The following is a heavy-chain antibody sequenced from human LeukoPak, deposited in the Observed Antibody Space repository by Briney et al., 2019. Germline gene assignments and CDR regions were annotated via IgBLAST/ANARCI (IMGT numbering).Heavy chain of an antibody. J-gene: IGHJ4*02. Sequence: SETLSLTCTVSGTSISSSYWCWIREPPAKGLEWIGYIYYTGSTNYNPSLKSRVTISFDTYKTQFSLKLISVTAADTAVFYCAKLASGGYCHHFDYWGQGALVTVSS. CDR2: IYYTGST. CDR1: GTSISSSY. D-gene: IGHD2-21*01. CDR3: AKLASGGYCHHFDY. V-gene: IGHV4-59*01.